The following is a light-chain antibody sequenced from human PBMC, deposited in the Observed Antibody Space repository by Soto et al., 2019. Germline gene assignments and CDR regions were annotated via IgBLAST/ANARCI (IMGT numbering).Light chain of an antibody. CDR3: QQADSFPLT. CDR1: QNINNW. V-gene: IGKV1-12*01. Sequence: DIQMTQSPSSLSASVEDRVTITCQASQNINNWLAWYQHKPGTAPKLLIYAASSLQSGVPSRFSGSGSGTDFTLTISSLQPEDFASYYCQQADSFPLTFGGGTKVDI. J-gene: IGKJ4*01. CDR2: AAS.